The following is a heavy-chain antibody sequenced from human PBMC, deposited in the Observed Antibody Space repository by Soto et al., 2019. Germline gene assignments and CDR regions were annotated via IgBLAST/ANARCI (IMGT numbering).Heavy chain of an antibody. CDR1: GFTFNDYW. V-gene: IGHV3-74*01. Sequence: EVQLVESGGGLVQTGGSLRLSCAASGFTFNDYWVHWVRQAPGKGLVWVSRINGDGTTTNYADSVKGRFTISRDNAQNTLYLQLNSLSDDDTAVYYCARGLYHKYGQDYWGQGTRVTVSS. CDR3: ARGLYHKYGQDY. D-gene: IGHD4-17*01. J-gene: IGHJ4*02. CDR2: INGDGTTT.